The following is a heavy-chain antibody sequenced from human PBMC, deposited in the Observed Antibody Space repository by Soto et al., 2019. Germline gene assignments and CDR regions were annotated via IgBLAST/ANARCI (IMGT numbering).Heavy chain of an antibody. D-gene: IGHD1-7*01. CDR1: GFTFSSYD. V-gene: IGHV3-64*01. CDR2: ISSNGGTT. Sequence: EVQLAESGGGMXQPGGSLGLSCVASGFTFSSYDMHWVRQAPGKGLEYVSSISSNGGTTYYGNSVKGRFTISRDNSKNTLYLQMGSLRAEDMAVYYCVRRVSGNYDYWGQGTLVTVSS. J-gene: IGHJ4*02. CDR3: VRRVSGNYDY.